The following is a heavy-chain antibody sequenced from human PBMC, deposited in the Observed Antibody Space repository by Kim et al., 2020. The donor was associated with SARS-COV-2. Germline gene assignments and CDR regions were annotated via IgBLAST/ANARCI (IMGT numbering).Heavy chain of an antibody. CDR1: GGTFSSYA. CDR3: AREIWERYCSGGSCYSTHGPFDY. D-gene: IGHD2-15*01. V-gene: IGHV1-69*13. Sequence: SVKVSCKASGGTFSSYAISWVRQAPGQGLEWMGGIIPIFGTANYAQKFQGRVTITADESTSTAYMELSSLRSEDTAVYYCAREIWERYCSGGSCYSTHGPFDYWGQGTLVTVSS. J-gene: IGHJ4*02. CDR2: IIPIFGTA.